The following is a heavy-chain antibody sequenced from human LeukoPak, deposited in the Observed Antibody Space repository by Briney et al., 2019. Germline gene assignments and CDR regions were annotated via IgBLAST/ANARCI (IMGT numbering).Heavy chain of an antibody. CDR3: ARHRYSSSWYYYYYMDV. D-gene: IGHD6-13*01. Sequence: SETLSLTCTVSGASVISYFWSWIRQPPGKGLEWIGYIYYSGSTYYNPSLKSRVTISVDTSKNQFSLKLSSVTAADTAVYYCARHRYSSSWYYYYYMDVWGKGTTVTISS. J-gene: IGHJ6*03. V-gene: IGHV4-59*04. CDR1: GASVISYF. CDR2: IYYSGST.